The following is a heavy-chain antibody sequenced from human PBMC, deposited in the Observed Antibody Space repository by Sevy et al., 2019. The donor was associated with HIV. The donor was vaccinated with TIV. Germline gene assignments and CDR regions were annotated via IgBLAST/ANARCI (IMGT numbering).Heavy chain of an antibody. CDR3: GRGGGTKPHDY. CDR2: LSFGCGEI. Sequence: GGSLRLSCAASGFTFSKYSMSWVRQPPGKGLEWVSTLSFGCGEINYADSVKGRFTISRDNSKSSVYLQMNNLRPEDTGVYYWGRGGGTKPHDYWGQGTLVTGSS. J-gene: IGHJ4*02. V-gene: IGHV3-23*01. D-gene: IGHD3-16*01. CDR1: GFTFSKYS.